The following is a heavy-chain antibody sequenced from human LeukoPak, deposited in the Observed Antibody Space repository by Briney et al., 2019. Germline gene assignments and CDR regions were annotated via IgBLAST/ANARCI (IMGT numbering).Heavy chain of an antibody. CDR1: GYTFTNYD. CDR3: ARGRYYDSSGLIDY. Sequence: ASVRVSCKASGYTFTNYDINWVRQATGQGREGMGWMIPNSGNTGYAQKFQGRVTITRNTSISTAYMELSSLRSEDTAVYYCARGRYYDSSGLIDYWGQGTLVTVSS. CDR2: MIPNSGNT. V-gene: IGHV1-8*03. J-gene: IGHJ4*02. D-gene: IGHD3-22*01.